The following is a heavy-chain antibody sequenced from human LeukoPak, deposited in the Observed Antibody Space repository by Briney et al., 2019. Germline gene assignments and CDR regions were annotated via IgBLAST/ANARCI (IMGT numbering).Heavy chain of an antibody. CDR1: GFTFSDYA. D-gene: IGHD3-16*02. CDR3: GRHDSFIPF. Sequence: PAGESLRLSCAASGFTFSDYAMTWVRQAAGKGLEWVSSISDTGRRTYYTDSVKGRFTISRDDSKKAVYLEMSTLRVEDTAIYFCGRHDSFIPFWGQGTLVTVSS. V-gene: IGHV3-23*01. CDR2: ISDTGRRT. J-gene: IGHJ4*02.